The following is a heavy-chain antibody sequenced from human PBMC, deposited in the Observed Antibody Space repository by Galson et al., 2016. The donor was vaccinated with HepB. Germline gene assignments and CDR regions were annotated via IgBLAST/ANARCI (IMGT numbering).Heavy chain of an antibody. CDR1: GYTFTDYY. J-gene: IGHJ4*02. CDR2: INPGGGRT. CDR3: ARDRGSGYYFDY. D-gene: IGHD3-3*01. V-gene: IGHV1-46*04. Sequence: SVKVSCKASGYTFTDYYIHWVRQAPGQGLEWMAIINPGGGRTTYAQQLQGRLTVTRDSSTSTVHMELRSLTSEGTAVYYCARDRGSGYYFDYWGQGARVTVSA.